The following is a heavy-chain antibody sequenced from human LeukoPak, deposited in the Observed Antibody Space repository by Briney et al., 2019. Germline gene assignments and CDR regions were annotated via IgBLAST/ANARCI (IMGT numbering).Heavy chain of an antibody. V-gene: IGHV3-53*01. CDR1: GFTVSSNY. Sequence: GGSLRLSCAASGFTVSSNYMNWVRQAPGKGLEWVSVIYSGGSTYYADSVKGRFTISRDNSKNTLYLQMNSLRAEDTAVYYCAKDHGSSGSSPFDYWGQGTLVTVSS. CDR2: IYSGGST. CDR3: AKDHGSSGSSPFDY. J-gene: IGHJ4*02. D-gene: IGHD6-6*01.